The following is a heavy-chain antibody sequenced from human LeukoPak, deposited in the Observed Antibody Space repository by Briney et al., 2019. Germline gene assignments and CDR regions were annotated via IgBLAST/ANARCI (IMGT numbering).Heavy chain of an antibody. Sequence: AGGSLRLSCAASGFTFDDYGMSWVRQAPGKGLEWVSGINWNGGSTGYADSVKGRFTISRDNAKNSLYLQMNSLRAEDTAVYYCARRYYYDSSGYWEEVFDYWGQGTLVTVSS. J-gene: IGHJ4*02. D-gene: IGHD3-22*01. V-gene: IGHV3-20*04. CDR2: INWNGGST. CDR1: GFTFDDYG. CDR3: ARRYYYDSSGYWEEVFDY.